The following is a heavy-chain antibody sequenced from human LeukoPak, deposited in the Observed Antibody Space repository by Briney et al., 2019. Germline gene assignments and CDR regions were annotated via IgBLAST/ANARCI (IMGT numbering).Heavy chain of an antibody. CDR2: ISSSSGTI. J-gene: IGHJ4*02. Sequence: GGSLRLSCAASGFTFSSYSMNWVRQAPGKGLEWVSYISSSSGTIYYADSVKGRFTISRDNAKNSLYLQMNSLRAEDTAVYYCATTHYDFWSGYPEYYFDYWGQGTLVTVSS. V-gene: IGHV3-48*01. CDR1: GFTFSSYS. CDR3: ATTHYDFWSGYPEYYFDY. D-gene: IGHD3-3*01.